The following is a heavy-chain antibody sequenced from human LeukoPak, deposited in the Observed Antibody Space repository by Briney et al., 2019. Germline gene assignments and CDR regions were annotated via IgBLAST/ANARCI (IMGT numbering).Heavy chain of an antibody. CDR2: INHSGST. Sequence: SETLSLTCAVYGGSFSGYYWSWIRQPPGKGLEWIGEINHSGSTNYNPSLKSRVTISVDTSKNQFSLKLSSVTAADTAVYYCARGAVLRYFDRLSNDYFDYWGQGTLVTVSS. CDR3: ARGAVLRYFDRLSNDYFDY. CDR1: GGSFSGYY. V-gene: IGHV4-34*01. D-gene: IGHD3-9*01. J-gene: IGHJ4*02.